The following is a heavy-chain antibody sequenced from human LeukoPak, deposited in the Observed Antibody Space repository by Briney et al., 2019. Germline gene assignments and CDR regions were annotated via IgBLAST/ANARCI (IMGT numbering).Heavy chain of an antibody. V-gene: IGHV1-3*01. Sequence: GASVKVSCKAYRYTLASQTIHWVRQAPGQRLEWMGWINAGNANTKFSQKFQDRLTISRDTSASTAYMELSSLRSEDTAIYYCARDFSTGDAFDIWGQGTRVTVSS. CDR2: INAGNANT. CDR3: ARDFSTGDAFDI. CDR1: RYTLASQT. J-gene: IGHJ3*02.